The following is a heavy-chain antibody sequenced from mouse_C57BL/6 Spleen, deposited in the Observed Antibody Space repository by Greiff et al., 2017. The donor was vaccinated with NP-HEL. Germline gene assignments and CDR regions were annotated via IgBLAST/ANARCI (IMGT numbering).Heavy chain of an antibody. J-gene: IGHJ2*01. Sequence: QVQLQQPGAELVKPGASVKLSCKASGYTFTSYWMHWVKQRPGRGLEWIGRIDPNSGGTKYNEKFKSKATLTVDKPSSTAYMQLSSLTSEDSAVYYCARLGITTVVAAGYFDYWGQGTTLTVSS. CDR2: IDPNSGGT. CDR3: ARLGITTVVAAGYFDY. D-gene: IGHD1-1*01. CDR1: GYTFTSYW. V-gene: IGHV1-72*01.